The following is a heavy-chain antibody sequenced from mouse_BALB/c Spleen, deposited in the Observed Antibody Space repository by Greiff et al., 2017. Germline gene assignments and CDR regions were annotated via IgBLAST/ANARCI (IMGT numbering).Heavy chain of an antibody. J-gene: IGHJ2*01. CDR1: GYSFTGYY. D-gene: IGHD2-10*02. Sequence: EVKLMESGPELVKPGASVKISCKASGYSFTGYYMHWVKQSHVKSLEWIGRINPYNGATSYNQNFKDKASLTVDKSSSTAYMELHSLTSEDSAVYYCARYEYGNYDYWGQGTTLTVSS. CDR2: INPYNGAT. CDR3: ARYEYGNYDY. V-gene: IGHV1-31*01.